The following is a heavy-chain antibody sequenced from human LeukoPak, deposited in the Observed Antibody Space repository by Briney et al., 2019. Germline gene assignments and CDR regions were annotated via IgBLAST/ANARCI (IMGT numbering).Heavy chain of an antibody. CDR2: ILYDGRNT. J-gene: IGHJ4*02. D-gene: IGHD1-26*01. CDR1: GFNFSSYT. V-gene: IGHV3-30*04. CDR3: ARGWRGNYFDPYFDY. Sequence: GGSLRLSCATSGFNFSSYTIHWVRQAPGKGLEWVAVILYDGRNTYYADSVKGRFIISRDNSKNTLYLQMNRLRADDTAVYYCARGWRGNYFDPYFDYWGQGILVTISS.